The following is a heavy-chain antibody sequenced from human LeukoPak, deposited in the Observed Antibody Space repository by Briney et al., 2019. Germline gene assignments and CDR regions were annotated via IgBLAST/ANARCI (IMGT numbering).Heavy chain of an antibody. CDR2: ITNSGNSK. J-gene: IGHJ4*02. Sequence: GGSLRLSCAASGFTFSRYSMNWGRPAPGKGLEWVSYITNSGNSKRYPDSVKGRFAISRDNTKNSLYLQMSGLTAEDTAVSYCARTRSSGYLTFAYWGQGILVTASS. D-gene: IGHD3-22*01. CDR3: ARTRSSGYLTFAY. V-gene: IGHV3-48*01. CDR1: GFTFSRYS.